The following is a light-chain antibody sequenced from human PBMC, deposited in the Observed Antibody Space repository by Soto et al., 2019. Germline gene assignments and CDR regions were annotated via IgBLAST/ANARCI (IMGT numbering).Light chain of an antibody. CDR1: QSVSSSY. J-gene: IGKJ2*01. Sequence: EIVLTQSPGTLSLSPGERATLSCRASQSVSSSYLAWYQQKPGQAPRLLIYGASSRATGIPDRFSGSGSGTDFTLTISRLEPEDFATYYCLQHNSYPRTFGQGTKLEIK. CDR3: LQHNSYPRT. V-gene: IGKV3-20*01. CDR2: GAS.